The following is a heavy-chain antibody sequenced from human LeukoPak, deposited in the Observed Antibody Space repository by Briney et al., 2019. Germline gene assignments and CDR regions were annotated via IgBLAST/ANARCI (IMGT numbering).Heavy chain of an antibody. CDR1: GFTFSRYE. Sequence: QSGGSLRLSCAASGFTFSRYEMNWVRQAPGKGLEWVSYINSRGRTIYYADSVKGRFTISRDNSKNTLYLQMNSLRAEDTAVYYCAKRGPGGSSGWYLFDYWGQGTLVTVSS. CDR2: INSRGRTI. J-gene: IGHJ4*02. CDR3: AKRGPGGSSGWYLFDY. D-gene: IGHD6-19*01. V-gene: IGHV3-48*03.